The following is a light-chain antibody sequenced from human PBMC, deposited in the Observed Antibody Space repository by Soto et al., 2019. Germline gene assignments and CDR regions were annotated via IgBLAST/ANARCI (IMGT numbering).Light chain of an antibody. CDR3: QQRSKCPLT. CDR1: QSVSSSY. CDR2: GAS. V-gene: IGKV3D-20*02. J-gene: IGKJ4*01. Sequence: EIELTQYPGTLSLSPGERATLPCRASQSVSSSYLAWYQQKPGQAPRLLIYGASSRATGIPDRFSCSGSGTDFTLTISSLEPEDFAIYYCQQRSKCPLTFGGGTKVDI.